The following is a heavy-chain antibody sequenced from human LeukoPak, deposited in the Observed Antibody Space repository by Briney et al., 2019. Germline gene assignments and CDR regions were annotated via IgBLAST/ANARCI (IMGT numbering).Heavy chain of an antibody. CDR2: INHSGTT. CDR1: GGSFSGYY. J-gene: IGHJ6*02. D-gene: IGHD2-8*02. Sequence: SETLSLTCAVYGGSFSGYYWSWIRQPPGKGLEWIGEINHSGTTNYNPSLKSRVTISVDTSKSQFSLNLSSVTAADTAVYYCARARTVDLFAREYVDVWGQGTTVTVSS. CDR3: ARARTVDLFAREYVDV. V-gene: IGHV4-34*01.